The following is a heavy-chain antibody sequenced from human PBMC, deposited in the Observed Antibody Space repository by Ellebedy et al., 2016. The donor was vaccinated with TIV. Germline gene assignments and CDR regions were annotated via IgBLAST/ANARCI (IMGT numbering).Heavy chain of an antibody. CDR1: GGSIGSSY. CDR3: ARRQITERTISEYNWFDP. V-gene: IGHV4-59*08. D-gene: IGHD1-20*01. CDR2: IHHSGST. Sequence: MPSETLSLTCTVSGGSIGSSYWNWIRQAPGKGLEWIGYIHHSGSTNYNPSLNSRVTISMDTSKNQLPLELSSVTAADAAGYYCARRQITERTISEYNWFDPWGQGTLVTVSS. J-gene: IGHJ5*02.